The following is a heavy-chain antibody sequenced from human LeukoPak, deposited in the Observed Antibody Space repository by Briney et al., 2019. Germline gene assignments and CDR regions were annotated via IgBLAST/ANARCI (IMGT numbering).Heavy chain of an antibody. CDR3: AKVSGYSGSYASNYFDY. Sequence: GGSLRLSCAASGFTFSSYAMSWVRQAPGKGLEWVSAISGSGGSTYYADSVKGRFTISRDNSKNTLYLQMNGLRAEDTAVYYCAKVSGYSGSYASNYFDYWGQGTLVTVSS. CDR1: GFTFSSYA. V-gene: IGHV3-23*01. J-gene: IGHJ4*02. D-gene: IGHD1-26*01. CDR2: ISGSGGST.